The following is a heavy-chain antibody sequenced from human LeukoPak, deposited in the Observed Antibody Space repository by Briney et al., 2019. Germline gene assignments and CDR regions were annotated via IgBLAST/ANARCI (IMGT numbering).Heavy chain of an antibody. CDR2: IYYSGST. V-gene: IGHV4-59*01. Sequence: SETLSLTCTASGGSISSYYWSWIRQPPGKGLEWIGYIYYSGSTNYNPSLKSRVTISVDTSKNQFSLKLSSVTAADTAVYYCASVLSSSGWYDGWFDPWGQGTLVTVSS. CDR1: GGSISSYY. J-gene: IGHJ5*02. CDR3: ASVLSSSGWYDGWFDP. D-gene: IGHD6-19*01.